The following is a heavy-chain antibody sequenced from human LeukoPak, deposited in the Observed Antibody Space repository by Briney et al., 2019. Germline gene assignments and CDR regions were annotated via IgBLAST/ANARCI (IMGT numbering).Heavy chain of an antibody. CDR1: GYSFTSYW. J-gene: IGHJ4*02. D-gene: IGHD6-6*01. CDR2: IYPGDSDT. V-gene: IGHV5-51*01. Sequence: GESLKISCKGSGYSFTSYWIGWVRPMPGEGLEWMGIIYPGDSDTRYRPPFQGQVTISADKSISTAYLQWSSLKASDTAMYYCARTIAARWFFLDYWGQGTLVTVSS. CDR3: ARTIAARWFFLDY.